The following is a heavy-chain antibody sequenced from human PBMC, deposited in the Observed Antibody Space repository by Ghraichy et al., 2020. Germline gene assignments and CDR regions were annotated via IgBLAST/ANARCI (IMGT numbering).Heavy chain of an antibody. CDR1: GGSISSSSYF. Sequence: AGSLSLTCTVSGGSISSSSYFWGWIRQPPGKGLEWIGSIYYRGNTYYNPPLKSRVTISVDMSKNQFSLKLSSVTAADTAVYYGARISPSFGGVTRARVFTEFDYWGQGTLVTVSS. CDR3: ARISPSFGGVTRARVFTEFDY. J-gene: IGHJ4*02. D-gene: IGHD3-16*01. V-gene: IGHV4-39*01. CDR2: IYYRGNT.